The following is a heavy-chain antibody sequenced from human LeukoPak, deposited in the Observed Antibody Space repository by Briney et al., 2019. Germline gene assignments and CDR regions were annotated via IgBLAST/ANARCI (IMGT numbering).Heavy chain of an antibody. CDR3: ARGSASYPDAFDM. J-gene: IGHJ3*02. D-gene: IGHD1-26*01. V-gene: IGHV1-8*03. Sequence: ASVKVSCKASGYTFTSYDINWVRQATGQGLEWMGWMNPNSGNTGYAQKFQGRVTITRNTSISTAYMELSSLRSEDTAVYYCARGSASYPDAFDMWGQGTMVTVSS. CDR1: GYTFTSYD. CDR2: MNPNSGNT.